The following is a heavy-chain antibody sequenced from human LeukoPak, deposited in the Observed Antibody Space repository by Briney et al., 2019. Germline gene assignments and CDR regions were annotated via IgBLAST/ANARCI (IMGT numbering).Heavy chain of an antibody. Sequence: GASVKVSCKAPGYTFTSYGISWVRQAPGQGLEWMGWISAYNGNTNYAQKLQGRVTMTTDTSTSTAYMELRSLRSDDTAVYYCARDVQRYDFWSGYYIYWGQGTLVTVSS. CDR3: ARDVQRYDFWSGYYIY. J-gene: IGHJ4*02. V-gene: IGHV1-18*01. CDR1: GYTFTSYG. D-gene: IGHD3-3*01. CDR2: ISAYNGNT.